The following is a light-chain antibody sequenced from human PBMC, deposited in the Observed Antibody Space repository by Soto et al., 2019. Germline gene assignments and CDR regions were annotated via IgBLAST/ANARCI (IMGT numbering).Light chain of an antibody. Sequence: EIVLTQSPATLSLSPGERATLSCGASQSVGNNYLAWYQQKPGLAPRLLIHDASIRATGIPDRFSGSGSGTDFTLTISRLDPGDFAVYYCQQYANSPRTFGQGTKVEIK. J-gene: IGKJ1*01. CDR2: DAS. V-gene: IGKV3D-20*01. CDR1: QSVGNNY. CDR3: QQYANSPRT.